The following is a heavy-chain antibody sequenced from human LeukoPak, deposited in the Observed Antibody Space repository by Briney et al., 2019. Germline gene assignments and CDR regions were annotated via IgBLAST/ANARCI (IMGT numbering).Heavy chain of an antibody. Sequence: GGSLRLSCAVSGFTFSSYGMSWVRQAPGKGLEWVSAISDSGSDTYYADSVKGRFTISKDNSKNTLYLRMNSLRADDTAGYYRAKRVPYSSSSVYFDYWGQGTLVTVSS. D-gene: IGHD6-6*01. CDR2: ISDSGSDT. CDR1: GFTFSSYG. V-gene: IGHV3-23*01. CDR3: AKRVPYSSSSVYFDY. J-gene: IGHJ4*02.